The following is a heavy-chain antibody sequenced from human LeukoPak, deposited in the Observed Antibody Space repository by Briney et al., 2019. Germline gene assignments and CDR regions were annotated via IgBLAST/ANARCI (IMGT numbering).Heavy chain of an antibody. CDR1: GGTFSSYA. Sequence: ASVKVSCKASGGTFSSYAISWVRQAPGQGLEWMGGIIPIFGTANYAQKFQGRVTITADESTSTAYMELSSLRSEDTAVYYCARVSWESSGWITFDYWGQGTLVTVSS. CDR2: IIPIFGTA. V-gene: IGHV1-69*13. D-gene: IGHD6-19*01. J-gene: IGHJ4*02. CDR3: ARVSWESSGWITFDY.